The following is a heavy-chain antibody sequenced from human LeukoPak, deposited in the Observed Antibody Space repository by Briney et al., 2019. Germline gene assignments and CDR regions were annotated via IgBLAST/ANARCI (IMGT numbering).Heavy chain of an antibody. CDR3: ARVSYDFWSGYPDY. J-gene: IGHJ4*02. CDR2: IIGGGRDT. CDR1: GFTFSSYA. V-gene: IGHV3-23*01. Sequence: GASLRLSCAASGFTFSSYAMNWVRQAPGKRLEWVSSIIGGGRDTYYAESVRGRFTISRDNSKNTLYLQMNSLRAEDTAVYYCARVSYDFWSGYPDYWGQGTLVTVSS. D-gene: IGHD3-3*01.